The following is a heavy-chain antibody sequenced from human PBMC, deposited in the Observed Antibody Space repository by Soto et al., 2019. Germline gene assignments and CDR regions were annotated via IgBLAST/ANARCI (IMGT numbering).Heavy chain of an antibody. CDR3: ARAIVATIGFDF. V-gene: IGHV3-30-3*01. CDR2: ISYDGSNK. Sequence: QVQLVESGGGVVQPGTSLRLSCAASGFTFRRYAMHWVRQAPGKGLEWVAVISYDGSNKYYADSVKGRFTISRDNSKNTLSLQMNSLRAEDTAVYSCARAIVATIGFDFWGQGTLVTVSS. J-gene: IGHJ4*02. CDR1: GFTFRRYA. D-gene: IGHD5-12*01.